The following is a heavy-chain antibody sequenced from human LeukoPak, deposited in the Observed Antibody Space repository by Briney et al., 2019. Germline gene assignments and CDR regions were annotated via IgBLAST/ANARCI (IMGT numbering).Heavy chain of an antibody. D-gene: IGHD6-13*01. J-gene: IGHJ4*02. CDR1: GYSFTSYW. Sequence: GESLKISCKGSGYSFTSYWIGWVRQMPGKGLEWVGIIYPGDSDTRYSPSFQGQVTISADKSISTAYLHWSSLKASDTAMYYCATLYSSTWPIYWGQGTLVTVSS. CDR3: ATLYSSTWPIY. CDR2: IYPGDSDT. V-gene: IGHV5-51*01.